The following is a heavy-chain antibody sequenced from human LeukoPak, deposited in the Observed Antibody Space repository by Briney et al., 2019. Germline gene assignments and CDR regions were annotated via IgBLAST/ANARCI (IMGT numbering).Heavy chain of an antibody. J-gene: IGHJ4*02. D-gene: IGHD6-13*01. CDR1: GGSISSSSYY. Sequence: SETLSLTCTVSGGSISSSSYYWGWIRQPPGKGLEWIGSIYYSGSTYYNPSLKSRVTISVDTSKNQFSLKLSSVTAADTAVYYCVSPGEAAAGTKDYWGQGTLVTVSS. CDR3: VSPGEAAAGTKDY. V-gene: IGHV4-39*01. CDR2: IYYSGST.